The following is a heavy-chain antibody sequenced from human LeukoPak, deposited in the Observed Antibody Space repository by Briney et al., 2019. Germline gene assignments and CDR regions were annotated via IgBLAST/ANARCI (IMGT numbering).Heavy chain of an antibody. CDR1: GDSISSSSYY. CDR2: IYYSGST. V-gene: IGHV4-39*07. CDR3: ARVRSYYFDY. J-gene: IGHJ4*02. D-gene: IGHD1-26*01. Sequence: SETLSLTCTVSGDSISSSSYYWGWIRQPPGKGLEWIGNIYYSGSTYYSPSLKSRVTISVDTSKNQFSLKLSSVTAADTAVYYCARVRSYYFDYWGQGTLVTVSS.